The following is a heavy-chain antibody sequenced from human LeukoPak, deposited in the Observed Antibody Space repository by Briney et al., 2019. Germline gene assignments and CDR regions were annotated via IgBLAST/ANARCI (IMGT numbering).Heavy chain of an antibody. J-gene: IGHJ4*02. CDR2: INHSGST. Sequence: SETLSLTCAVYGGSFSGYYWSWIRQPPGKGLEWIGEINHSGSTNYNPSLKSRVTISVDTSKNQSSLKLSSVTAADTAVYYCARGLRWSSFDYWGQGTLATVSS. D-gene: IGHD6-13*01. V-gene: IGHV4-34*01. CDR1: GGSFSGYY. CDR3: ARGLRWSSFDY.